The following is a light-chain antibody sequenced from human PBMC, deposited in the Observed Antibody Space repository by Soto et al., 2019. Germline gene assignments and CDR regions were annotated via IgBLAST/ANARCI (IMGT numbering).Light chain of an antibody. J-gene: IGKJ1*01. V-gene: IGKV3-20*01. CDR3: LQDINYPWT. Sequence: EIVLTQSPGTLSLSPGERATLSCRASQSISVTYLAWYQQKPGQAPRLLIYTTSIRATGIPDRFSGSGSGTDFTLTISRLEPEDSATYYCLQDINYPWTFGQGTKVDIK. CDR1: QSISVTY. CDR2: TTS.